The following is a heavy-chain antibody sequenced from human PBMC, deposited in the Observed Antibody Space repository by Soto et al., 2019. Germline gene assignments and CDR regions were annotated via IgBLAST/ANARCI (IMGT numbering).Heavy chain of an antibody. CDR1: GYNFFGYW. V-gene: IGHV5-51*03. CDR2: IYPGDSDV. CDR3: ARTDFGSRTFDS. Sequence: VQLMQSGAEVKKPGESLNISCKGSGYNFFGYWINWVRQMPGKGLEWMGTIYPGDSDVRYSPSFQGQVTISVDKSISIAYLQWSSLKAADTAIYYCARTDFGSRTFDSWGQGTLVTVSS. J-gene: IGHJ4*02. D-gene: IGHD3-10*01.